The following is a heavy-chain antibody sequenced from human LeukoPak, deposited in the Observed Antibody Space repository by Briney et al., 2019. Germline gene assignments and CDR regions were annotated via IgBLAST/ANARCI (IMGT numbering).Heavy chain of an antibody. J-gene: IGHJ4*02. CDR1: GFTLSSYS. D-gene: IGHD3-16*01. CDR3: ARDYTEGITWYYYFDY. CDR2: LSVGGGDT. Sequence: GGSLRLSCAASGFTLSSYSMSWVRQAPGKGLKWVAALSVGGGDTYYADSVKGRFTISRDISKSTLYLQMNGLRAEDTATYYCARDYTEGITWYYYFDYWGQGTLVSVSS. V-gene: IGHV3-23*01.